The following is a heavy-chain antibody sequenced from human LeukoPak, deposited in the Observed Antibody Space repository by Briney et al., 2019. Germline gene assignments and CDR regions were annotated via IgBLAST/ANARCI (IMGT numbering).Heavy chain of an antibody. CDR3: ARDPELRGSSGYPTYYYGMDV. D-gene: IGHD3-22*01. CDR1: GGTFSSYA. J-gene: IGHJ6*02. CDR2: IIPILGIA. Sequence: GASVKVSCKASGGTFSSYAISWVRQAPGQGLEWMGRIIPILGIANYAQKFQGRVTITADKSTSTAYMELSSLRSEDTAVYYCARDPELRGSSGYPTYYYGMDVWGQGTTVTVSS. V-gene: IGHV1-69*04.